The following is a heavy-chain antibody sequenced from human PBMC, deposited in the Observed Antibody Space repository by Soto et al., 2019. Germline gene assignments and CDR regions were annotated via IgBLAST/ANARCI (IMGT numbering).Heavy chain of an antibody. Sequence: ASVKVSCKASGYTFTSYAMHWVRQAPGQRLEWMGWINAGNGNTKYSQKFQGRVTITKDTSASTAYMELSSLRSEDTAVYYCAAPGYCSSTSCREVDYYYGMDVWGKGTTVTVSS. D-gene: IGHD2-2*01. CDR1: GYTFTSYA. CDR3: AAPGYCSSTSCREVDYYYGMDV. CDR2: INAGNGNT. J-gene: IGHJ6*04. V-gene: IGHV1-3*01.